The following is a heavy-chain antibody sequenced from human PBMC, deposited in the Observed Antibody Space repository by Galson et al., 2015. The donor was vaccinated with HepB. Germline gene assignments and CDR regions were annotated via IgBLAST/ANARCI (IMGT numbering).Heavy chain of an antibody. D-gene: IGHD4/OR15-4a*01. CDR3: ATGAGDFDH. V-gene: IGHV4-4*07. J-gene: IGHJ4*02. CDR2: VCSPGNT. Sequence: ETLSLTCSVSGGSITSWCYSWLRQSAGTGLEWIGRVCSPGNTKYNPSFESRVTMSLDTSKNQISLHLKSLTAADTAVFFCATGAGDFDHWGQGTRVTVSS. CDR1: GGSITSWC.